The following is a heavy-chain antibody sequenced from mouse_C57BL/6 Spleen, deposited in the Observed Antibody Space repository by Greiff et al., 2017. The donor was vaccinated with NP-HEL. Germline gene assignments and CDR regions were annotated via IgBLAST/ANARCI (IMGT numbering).Heavy chain of an antibody. CDR3: ARRGDYYGSSFAY. D-gene: IGHD1-1*01. CDR1: GYTFTDYN. V-gene: IGHV1-18*01. J-gene: IGHJ3*01. Sequence: EVQLQQSGPELVKPGASVKIPCKASGYTFTDYNMDWVKQSHGKSLEWIGDINPNNGGTIYNQKFKGKATLTVDKSSSTAYMELRSLTSEDTAVYYCARRGDYYGSSFAYWGQGTLVTVSA. CDR2: INPNNGGT.